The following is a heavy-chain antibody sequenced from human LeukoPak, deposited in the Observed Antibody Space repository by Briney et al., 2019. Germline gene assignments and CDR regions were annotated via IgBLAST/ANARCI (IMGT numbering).Heavy chain of an antibody. D-gene: IGHD6-13*01. Sequence: GGSLRLSCAASGFTFSTYAMSWVRQAPGKGLEWVSDVSGTGGSTYYADSVKGRFTISRDNSKNTLYLQMNSLRAEDTAVYYCAKTLAAAWTYPNRFDPWGQGTLVTVSS. J-gene: IGHJ5*02. V-gene: IGHV3-23*01. CDR1: GFTFSTYA. CDR3: AKTLAAAWTYPNRFDP. CDR2: VSGTGGST.